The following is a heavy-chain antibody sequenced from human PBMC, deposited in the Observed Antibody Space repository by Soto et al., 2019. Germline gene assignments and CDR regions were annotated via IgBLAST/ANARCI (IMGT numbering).Heavy chain of an antibody. CDR2: IRFDGSNI. J-gene: IGHJ4*02. CDR1: GSIFRGYG. D-gene: IGHD2-8*01. Sequence: QVQLVESGGGVVQPGRSLRLSCAASGSIFRGYGMHWIRQAPGKGLEWVAVIRFDGSNINYADSVMGRFTISRDNSKNTLYLEMNSLRVEDTAVYYCARVGVGVTAFWGYLDYWGQGTLVTVSS. CDR3: ARVGVGVTAFWGYLDY. V-gene: IGHV3-33*01.